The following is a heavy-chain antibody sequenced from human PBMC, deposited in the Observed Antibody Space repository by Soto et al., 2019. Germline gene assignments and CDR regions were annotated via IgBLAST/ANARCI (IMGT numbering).Heavy chain of an antibody. CDR1: GFTFSSYS. J-gene: IGHJ4*02. CDR2: ISSSSTI. Sequence: GGSLRLSCAASGFTFSSYSMNWVRQAPGKGLEWVSYISSSSTIYYADSVKGRFTISRDNSKNSLYLQMNSLRAEDTAVYYCARRPLTGTYDYWGQGTLVTVSS. D-gene: IGHD1-7*01. CDR3: ARRPLTGTYDY. V-gene: IGHV3-48*01.